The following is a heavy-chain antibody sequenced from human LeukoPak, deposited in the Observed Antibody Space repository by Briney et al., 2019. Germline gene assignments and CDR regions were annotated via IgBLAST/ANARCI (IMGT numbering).Heavy chain of an antibody. CDR1: GFTVSSNY. CDR3: ARSVYYDTLTGYYSYALDV. J-gene: IGHJ6*02. V-gene: IGHV3-66*01. Sequence: GGSLRLSCAASGFTVSSNYISWVRQAPGKGLEWVSVKGRFTISRDNSKNTLYLQMDSLRGEDTAVYYCARSVYYDTLTGYYSYALDVWGQGTTVTVSS. D-gene: IGHD3-9*01.